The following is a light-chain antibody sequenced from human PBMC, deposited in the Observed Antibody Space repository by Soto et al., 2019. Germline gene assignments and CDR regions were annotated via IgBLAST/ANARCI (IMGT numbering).Light chain of an antibody. V-gene: IGLV2-14*01. CDR1: SSDVGGHNY. CDR2: EVS. CDR3: SSYRSGNTYV. J-gene: IGLJ1*01. Sequence: QSVLTQPASVSGSPGQSITISCTGTSSDVGGHNYVSWFQQHPGKAPKLLIYEVSNRPSGVSNRFSGSKSGNTASLSISGLHAEDEADYYCSSYRSGNTYVFGTGTKVTVL.